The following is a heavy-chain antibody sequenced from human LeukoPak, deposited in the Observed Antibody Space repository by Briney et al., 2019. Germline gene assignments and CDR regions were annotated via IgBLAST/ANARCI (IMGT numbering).Heavy chain of an antibody. CDR3: AKVMTYYYDSSGSRYYFDY. V-gene: IGHV3-30*18. CDR2: ISYDGSNK. J-gene: IGHJ4*02. Sequence: TGGSLRLSCAASGFTFSSYGMHWVRQAPGKGLEWVAVISYDGSNKYYADSVKGRFTISRDNSKNTLYLQMNSLRAEDTAVYYCAKVMTYYYDSSGSRYYFDYWGQGTLVTVSS. D-gene: IGHD3-22*01. CDR1: GFTFSSYG.